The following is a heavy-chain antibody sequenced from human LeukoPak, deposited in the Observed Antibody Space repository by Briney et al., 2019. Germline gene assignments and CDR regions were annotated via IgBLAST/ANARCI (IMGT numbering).Heavy chain of an antibody. CDR2: ISVYNGNT. J-gene: IGHJ4*02. V-gene: IGHV1-18*01. CDR3: AAVGSGSYYNY. D-gene: IGHD3-10*01. CDR1: AYTFTSYA. Sequence: ASVKVSCKASAYTFTSYAISWMRQAPGQGLEWMGWISVYNGNTNYAQKLQGRVTMTTDTSTSTAYMELRSLRSDDTAVYYCAAVGSGSYYNYWGQGTLVTVSS.